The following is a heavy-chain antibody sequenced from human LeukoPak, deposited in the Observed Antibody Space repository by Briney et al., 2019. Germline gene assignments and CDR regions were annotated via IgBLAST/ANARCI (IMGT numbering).Heavy chain of an antibody. Sequence: ASVKVSCKAFGYTFTSYYMHWVRQAPGQGLEWMGIINPSGGSTSYAQKFQGRVTMTRDTSTSTVYMELSSLRSEDTAVYYCAREGARYSSSSHGPFDYWGQGTLVTVSS. CDR3: AREGARYSSSSHGPFDY. J-gene: IGHJ4*02. D-gene: IGHD6-6*01. CDR2: INPSGGST. V-gene: IGHV1-46*01. CDR1: GYTFTSYY.